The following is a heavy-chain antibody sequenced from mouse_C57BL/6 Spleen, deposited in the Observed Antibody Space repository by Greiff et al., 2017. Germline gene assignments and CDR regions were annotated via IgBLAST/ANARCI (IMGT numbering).Heavy chain of an antibody. CDR2: ISDGGSYT. CDR1: GFTFSSYA. J-gene: IGHJ4*01. V-gene: IGHV5-4*01. CDR3: ARDGPYYGNYAMDY. D-gene: IGHD1-1*02. Sequence: DVQLQESGGGLVKPGGSLKLSCAASGFTFSSYAMSWVRQTPEKRLEWVATISDGGSYTYYPDNVKGRFTISRDNAKNNLYLQMSHLKSEDTAMYYCARDGPYYGNYAMDYWGQGTSVTVSS.